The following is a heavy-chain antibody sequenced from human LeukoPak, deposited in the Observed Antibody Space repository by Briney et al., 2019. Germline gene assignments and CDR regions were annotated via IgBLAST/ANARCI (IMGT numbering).Heavy chain of an antibody. Sequence: SVKVSCKASGGTFSSYAISWVRQAPGQGLEWMGGIIPIFGTANYAQKFQGRVTITTDESTSTAYMELSSLRSEDTAVYYCARGAAYCGGDCSFYMDVWGKGTTVTVS. J-gene: IGHJ6*03. CDR2: IIPIFGTA. D-gene: IGHD2-21*02. CDR1: GGTFSSYA. CDR3: ARGAAYCGGDCSFYMDV. V-gene: IGHV1-69*05.